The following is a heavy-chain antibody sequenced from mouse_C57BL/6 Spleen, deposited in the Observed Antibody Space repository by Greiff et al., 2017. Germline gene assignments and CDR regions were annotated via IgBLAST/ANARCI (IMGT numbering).Heavy chain of an antibody. CDR2: IYPRSGNT. CDR3: ARSEDGYYGAMDY. D-gene: IGHD2-3*01. V-gene: IGHV1-81*01. J-gene: IGHJ4*01. Sequence: QVQLQQSGAELARPGASVKLSCKASGYTFTSYGISWVKQRTGQGLEWIGEIYPRSGNTYYNEKFKGKATLTADKSSSTAYMELRSLTSEDSAVYFCARSEDGYYGAMDYWGQGTSVTVSS. CDR1: GYTFTSYG.